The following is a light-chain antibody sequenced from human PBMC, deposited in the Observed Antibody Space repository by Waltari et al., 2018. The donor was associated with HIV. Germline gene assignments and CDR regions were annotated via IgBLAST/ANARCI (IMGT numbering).Light chain of an antibody. J-gene: IGLJ3*02. Sequence: QRVLTQSPSASASLGASVTLTCTLSSDFSAYDIAWHPQHPEKGPRYLMKVYNDGSHYTGDGTPDRFSGSSSGAERYLIISSLQSEDEADYYCQTWGSGIWVFGGGTKLTVL. V-gene: IGLV4-69*01. CDR2: VYNDGSH. CDR3: QTWGSGIWV. CDR1: SDFSAYD.